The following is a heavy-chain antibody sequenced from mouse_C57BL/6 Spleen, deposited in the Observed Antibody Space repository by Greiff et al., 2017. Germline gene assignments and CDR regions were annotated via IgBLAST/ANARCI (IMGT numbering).Heavy chain of an antibody. D-gene: IGHD1-1*01. CDR3: ARWSGTGYFDV. CDR2: IYPGSGST. J-gene: IGHJ1*03. V-gene: IGHV1-55*01. Sequence: QVHVKQPGAELVKPGASVKMSCKASGYTFTSYWITWVKQRSGQGLEWIGDIYPGSGSTNYNEKFKSKATLTVDTSSSTAYMQLSSLTSEDSAVYYCARWSGTGYFDVWGTGTTVTVSS. CDR1: GYTFTSYW.